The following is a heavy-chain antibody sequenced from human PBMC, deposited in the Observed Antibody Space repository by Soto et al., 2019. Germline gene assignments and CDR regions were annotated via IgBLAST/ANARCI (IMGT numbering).Heavy chain of an antibody. V-gene: IGHV1-69*01. CDR1: GGTFSSYA. J-gene: IGHJ5*02. D-gene: IGHD4-17*01. CDR3: ARVSTGYGDYRGWFDP. CDR2: IIPIFGTA. Sequence: QVQLVQSGAEVKKPGSSVKVSCKASGGTFSSYAISWVRQAPGQGLEWMGGIIPIFGTANYAQKFQGRVTISADESTSTAYMELSGLRSEDTAVYYCARVSTGYGDYRGWFDPWGQGTLVTVSS.